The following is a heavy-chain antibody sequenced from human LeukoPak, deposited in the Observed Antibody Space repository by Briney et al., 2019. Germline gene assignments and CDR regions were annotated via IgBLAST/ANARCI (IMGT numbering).Heavy chain of an antibody. J-gene: IGHJ4*02. CDR3: TRVVYGDYVVPFDY. V-gene: IGHV3-49*03. D-gene: IGHD4-17*01. CDR1: GFTFGDYA. CDR2: IRSKAYGGTT. Sequence: GGSLRLSCTASGFTFGDYAMSWFRQAPGKGLEWVGFIRSKAYGGTTEYAASVKGRFTISRDDSKSIAYLQMNSLKTEDIAVYYCTRVVYGDYVVPFDYWGQGTLVTVSS.